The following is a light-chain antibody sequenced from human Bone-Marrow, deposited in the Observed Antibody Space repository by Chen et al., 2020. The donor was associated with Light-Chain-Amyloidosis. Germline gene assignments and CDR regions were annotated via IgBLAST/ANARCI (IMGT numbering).Light chain of an antibody. CDR2: VAS. CDR1: QVISNY. Sequence: DIQMTQSPLSLSASVGDRVTITCRASQVISNYLGWFQQKPGKAPKSLIYVASKLQNGVPSRFTGTRSGTDFTLTINTLQPEDSGIYYFQQYFSYPFSFGQGTRLDIK. CDR3: QQYFSYPFS. V-gene: IGKV1-16*01. J-gene: IGKJ5*01.